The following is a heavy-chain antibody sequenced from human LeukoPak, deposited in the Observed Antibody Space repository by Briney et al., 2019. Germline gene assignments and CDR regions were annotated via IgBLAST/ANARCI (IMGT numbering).Heavy chain of an antibody. D-gene: IGHD6-6*01. Sequence: GESLKISCKGSGYSFTSYWIGWVRQMPGKDLEWMGIIYPGDSDTRYSPSFQGQVTISADKSISTAYLQWSSLKASDTAMYYCARHPAYSSSSLGFDYWGQGTLVTVSS. CDR2: IYPGDSDT. CDR1: GYSFTSYW. CDR3: ARHPAYSSSSLGFDY. V-gene: IGHV5-51*01. J-gene: IGHJ4*02.